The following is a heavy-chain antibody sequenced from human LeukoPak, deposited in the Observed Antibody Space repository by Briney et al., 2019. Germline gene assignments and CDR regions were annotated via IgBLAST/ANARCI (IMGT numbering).Heavy chain of an antibody. D-gene: IGHD3-10*01. Sequence: GGSLRLSCAASGFTFSSYAMSWVRQAPGKRLEWVSAISGSGGSTYYADSVKGRFTISRDNSKNTLYLQMNSLRAEDTAVYYCANPYYYGSGSYYPFDYWGQGTLVTVSS. CDR3: ANPYYYGSGSYYPFDY. CDR1: GFTFSSYA. V-gene: IGHV3-23*01. J-gene: IGHJ4*02. CDR2: ISGSGGST.